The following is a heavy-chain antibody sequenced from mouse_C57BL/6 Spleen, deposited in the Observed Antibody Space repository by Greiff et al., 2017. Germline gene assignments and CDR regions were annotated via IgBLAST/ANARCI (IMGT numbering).Heavy chain of an antibody. CDR3: ARPCYYDDDEGDYYAMDY. CDR2: ISSGSSTI. J-gene: IGHJ4*01. Sequence: EVQRVESGGGLVKPGGSLKLSCAASGFTFSDYGMHWVRQAPEKGLEWVAYISSGSSTIYYADTVKGRFTISRYNAKNTLFLQMTSLRSEDTAMYYCARPCYYDDDEGDYYAMDYWGQGTSVTVSS. CDR1: GFTFSDYG. D-gene: IGHD2-4*01. V-gene: IGHV5-17*01.